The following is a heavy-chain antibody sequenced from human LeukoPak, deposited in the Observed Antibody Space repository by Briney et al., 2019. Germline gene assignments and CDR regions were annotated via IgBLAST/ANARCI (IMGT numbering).Heavy chain of an antibody. D-gene: IGHD3-3*01. Sequence: PSQTLSLTCTVSGGSISSGSYYWSWIRQPAGKGLEWIGRIYTSGSTNYNPSLKSRVTMSVDTSKNQFSLKLSSVTAADTAVYYCARGAAPQYYDFWSGYYTEIDYWGQGTLVTVSS. V-gene: IGHV4-61*02. CDR3: ARGAAPQYYDFWSGYYTEIDY. CDR1: GGSISSGSYY. J-gene: IGHJ4*02. CDR2: IYTSGST.